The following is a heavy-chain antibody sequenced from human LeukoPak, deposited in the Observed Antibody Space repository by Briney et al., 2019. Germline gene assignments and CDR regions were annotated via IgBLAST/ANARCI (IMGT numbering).Heavy chain of an antibody. V-gene: IGHV3-9*01. CDR2: ISWNSGSI. Sequence: GGSLRLSCAASGFTFDDYAMHWVRQAPGKGLEWVSGISWNSGSIGYADSVKGRFTISRDNAKNSLYLQMNSLRAEDTALYCCAKGATFDYWGQGTLVTVSS. CDR1: GFTFDDYA. J-gene: IGHJ4*02. CDR3: AKGATFDY.